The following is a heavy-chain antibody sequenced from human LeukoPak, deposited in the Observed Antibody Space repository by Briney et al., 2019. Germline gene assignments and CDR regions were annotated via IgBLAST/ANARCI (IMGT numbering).Heavy chain of an antibody. Sequence: GGSLRLSCAASAFSLSAYNMNWVRQAPGKGLEWVSSISYTGTYIYYADSVKGRFTISRDNARNSLYLQMNSLRAEDTAVYYCARHPYGVLDYWGQGTLVTVSS. CDR3: ARHPYGVLDY. V-gene: IGHV3-21*01. CDR1: AFSLSAYN. CDR2: ISYTGTYI. J-gene: IGHJ4*02. D-gene: IGHD4-17*01.